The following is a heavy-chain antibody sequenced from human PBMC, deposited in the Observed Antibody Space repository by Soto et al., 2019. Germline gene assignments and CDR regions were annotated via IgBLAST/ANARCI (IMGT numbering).Heavy chain of an antibody. CDR3: AKALRGSSLGGFDF. D-gene: IGHD1-26*01. Sequence: QVQLVQSGAEVKKPGASVKVSCKASGYTFTGYYMHWVRQAPGQGLEWMGWINPNTGGTKYAQKFQGRVTMPREKTISRACMEATRLRSDDTARYYCAKALRGSSLGGFDFWGQGTMVTVSS. V-gene: IGHV1-2*02. CDR1: GYTFTGYY. CDR2: INPNTGGT. J-gene: IGHJ4*02.